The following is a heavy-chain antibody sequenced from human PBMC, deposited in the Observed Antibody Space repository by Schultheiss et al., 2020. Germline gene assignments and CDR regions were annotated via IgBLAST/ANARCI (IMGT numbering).Heavy chain of an antibody. J-gene: IGHJ4*02. CDR3: ARELGVAPYYFDY. V-gene: IGHV4-59*01. D-gene: IGHD2-15*01. Sequence: SETLSLTGTVSGGSISSYYWSWIRQPPGKGLEWIGYIYYSGSTNYNPSLKSRVTISVDTSKNQFSLKLSSVTAADTAVYYCARELGVAPYYFDYWGQGTLVTVAS. CDR1: GGSISSYY. CDR2: IYYSGST.